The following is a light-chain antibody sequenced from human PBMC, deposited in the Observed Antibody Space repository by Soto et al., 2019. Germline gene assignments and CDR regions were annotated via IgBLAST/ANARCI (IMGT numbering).Light chain of an antibody. CDR2: DVS. Sequence: QAVVTQPRSVSGSPGQSVTISCTGTSSDVGGYNYVSWYQQHPGKAPKLMIYDVSKRPSGVPDRFSGSKSGNTASLTISGLQAEDEADYYCCSYAGSYLWVFGGGTKLTVL. V-gene: IGLV2-11*01. J-gene: IGLJ3*02. CDR1: SSDVGGYNY. CDR3: CSYAGSYLWV.